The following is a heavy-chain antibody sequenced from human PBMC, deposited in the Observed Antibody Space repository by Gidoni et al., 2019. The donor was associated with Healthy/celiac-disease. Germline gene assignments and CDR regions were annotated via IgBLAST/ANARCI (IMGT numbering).Heavy chain of an antibody. CDR2: IYYRGRT. J-gene: IGHJ5*02. Sequence: QVPLPESRPGLVQPSQTLSLTFTVSRGSIRSGGYYWSWISQNPGKGLAWIGYIYYRGRTYYNPYLKSRVTISVDMSKNQFSVKLSSGTAADTAVYYCARGGKDILATNWFDPGGQGTLVTVSS. CDR3: ARGGKDILATNWFDP. D-gene: IGHD3-9*01. V-gene: IGHV4-31*03. CDR1: RGSIRSGGYY.